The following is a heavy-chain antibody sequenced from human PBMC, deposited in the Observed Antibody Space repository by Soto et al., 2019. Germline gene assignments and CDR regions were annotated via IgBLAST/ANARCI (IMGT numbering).Heavy chain of an antibody. V-gene: IGHV1-18*01. CDR3: AKWACSNIRCGSNGFDF. CDR1: GYTFINYD. J-gene: IGHJ3*01. CDR2: ISVYNGNT. D-gene: IGHD2-2*01. Sequence: QVPLVQSGAEVKKPGASVKVSCKASGYTFINYDINWVRQAPGQGLEWMGWISVYNGNTKYEQKLQDRVTMTTDTCTSTVYMEVRSLRSDDTAVYYCAKWACSNIRCGSNGFDFWGQGTMVTVSS.